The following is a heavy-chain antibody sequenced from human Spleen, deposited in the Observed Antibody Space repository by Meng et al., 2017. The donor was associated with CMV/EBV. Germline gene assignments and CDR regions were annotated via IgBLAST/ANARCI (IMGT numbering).Heavy chain of an antibody. CDR1: GFTFSSYW. V-gene: IGHV3-74*01. J-gene: IGHJ4*02. CDR3: ASGHFDY. CDR2: INSDGTST. Sequence: GGSLRLSCAASGFTFSSYWMHWVRQVPGKGLVWVSRINSDGTSTSYADFVKGRFVISRDNAKNTLYLQMNTLRAEDTAVYFCASGHFDYWGQGTLVTVSS.